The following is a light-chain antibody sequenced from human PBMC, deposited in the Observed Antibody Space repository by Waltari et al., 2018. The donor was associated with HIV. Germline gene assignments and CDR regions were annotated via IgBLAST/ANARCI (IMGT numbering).Light chain of an antibody. CDR2: EGD. CDR3: YSYARNTAV. V-gene: IGLV2-23*01. Sequence: QPALTQPASVSGSPGQSITIPCTATNSDVGSYNLVPWYQQHPHKAPKLMIYEGDKRPSWLSTRCAGSKSGNVASLTISGLQADDEADDFGYSYARNTAVFGSATKVTVL. J-gene: IGLJ1*01. CDR1: NSDVGSYNL.